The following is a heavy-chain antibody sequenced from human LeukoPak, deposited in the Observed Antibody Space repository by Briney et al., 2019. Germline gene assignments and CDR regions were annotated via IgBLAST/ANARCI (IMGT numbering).Heavy chain of an antibody. CDR3: AREDDSSGYFDY. CDR1: GGSISSGDYY. J-gene: IGHJ4*02. CDR2: IYYSGST. Sequence: SETLSLTCTVSGGSISSGDYYWSWIRQPPGKGLEWIGYIYYSGSTYYNPSLKSRVTISVDTSENQFSLKLSSVTAADTAVYYCAREDDSSGYFDYWGQGTLVTVSS. V-gene: IGHV4-30-4*08. D-gene: IGHD3-22*01.